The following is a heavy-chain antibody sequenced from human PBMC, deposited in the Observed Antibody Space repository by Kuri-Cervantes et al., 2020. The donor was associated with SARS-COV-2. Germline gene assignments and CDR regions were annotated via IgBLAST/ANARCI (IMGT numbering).Heavy chain of an antibody. J-gene: IGHJ3*02. D-gene: IGHD2-8*02. V-gene: IGHV3-23*01. CDR1: GFTFSSYA. CDR3: ANTPLVDAFDI. Sequence: LSLTCAASGFTFSSYAMSWVRQAPGKGLEWVSAISGSGGSTYYADSVKGRFTISRDNCKNTLYRQMNSLRAEDTAAYYCANTPLVDAFDIWGQGTMVTVSS. CDR2: ISGSGGST.